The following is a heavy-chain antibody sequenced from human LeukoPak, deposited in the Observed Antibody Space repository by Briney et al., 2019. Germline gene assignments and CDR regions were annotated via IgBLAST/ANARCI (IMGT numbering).Heavy chain of an antibody. Sequence: SVKVSCKASGYTFTSYGISWVRQAPGQGLEWMGRIIPILGIANYAQKFQGRVTITADKSTSTAYMELSSLRSEDTAVYYCARPYGHSSSSGAFDIWGQGTMVTVSS. CDR2: IIPILGIA. D-gene: IGHD6-6*01. CDR3: ARPYGHSSSSGAFDI. J-gene: IGHJ3*02. CDR1: GYTFTSYG. V-gene: IGHV1-69*04.